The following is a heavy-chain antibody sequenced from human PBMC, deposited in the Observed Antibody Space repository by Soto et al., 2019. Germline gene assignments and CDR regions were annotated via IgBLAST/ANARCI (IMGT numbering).Heavy chain of an antibody. D-gene: IGHD2-2*01. Sequence: GASVKVSCKASGYTFTSYSMHWVRHAPGKGLEWMGLMNPNSGNTGYAQKFQGRVTMTRNTSISTAYMDLRSLRSDDTAVYCCARDRVCSSTSCYSSHYYYYGMDVWGQGTTVTVS. CDR3: ARDRVCSSTSCYSSHYYYYGMDV. CDR2: MNPNSGNT. CDR1: GYTFTSYS. V-gene: IGHV1-8*02. J-gene: IGHJ6*02.